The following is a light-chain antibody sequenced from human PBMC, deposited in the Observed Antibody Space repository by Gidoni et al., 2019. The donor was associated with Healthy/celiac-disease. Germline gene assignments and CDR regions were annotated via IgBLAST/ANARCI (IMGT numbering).Light chain of an antibody. J-gene: IGLJ2*01. CDR3: QSYDSSLKVV. V-gene: IGLV1-40*01. CDR2: GNS. Sequence: QSVLTQPPSVSGAPGQRVTISCTGSSSNIGAGYDVHWYQQLPVTSPKLLIYGNSNRPSGVPDRFSGSKSGTSASLAITVLQAEDEADYYCQSYDSSLKVVFGGGTKLTVL. CDR1: SSNIGAGYD.